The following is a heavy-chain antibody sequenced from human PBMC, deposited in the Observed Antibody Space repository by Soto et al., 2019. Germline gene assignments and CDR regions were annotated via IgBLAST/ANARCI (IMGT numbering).Heavy chain of an antibody. D-gene: IGHD2-2*01. CDR3: ARAAPYCTSATCTKVYDMDV. CDR2: IIPILNSP. V-gene: IGHV1-69*13. CDR1: GCTFGSYA. J-gene: IGHJ6*02. Sequence: SVKASCKASGCTFGSYAITWVRRAPGQGLEWLGGIIPILNSPAYAQKFQARVVITADEITNTAYMELNSLRFDETDVYYCARAAPYCTSATCTKVYDMDVWGQGTTFTVSS.